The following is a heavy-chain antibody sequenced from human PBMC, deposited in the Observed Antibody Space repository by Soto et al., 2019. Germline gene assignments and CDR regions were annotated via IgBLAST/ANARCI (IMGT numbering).Heavy chain of an antibody. J-gene: IGHJ4*02. CDR2: INHSGST. CDR1: GGSFSGYY. D-gene: IGHD2-15*01. V-gene: IGHV4-34*01. CDR3: ATLPPRIVVVVLPIPS. Sequence: PSETLSLTCAVYGGSFSGYYWSWIRQPPGKGLEWIGEINHSGSTNYNPSLKNRVTISVDTSKNQFSLKLSSVTAADTAVYYCATLPPRIVVVVLPIPSWGQGTLVTVSS.